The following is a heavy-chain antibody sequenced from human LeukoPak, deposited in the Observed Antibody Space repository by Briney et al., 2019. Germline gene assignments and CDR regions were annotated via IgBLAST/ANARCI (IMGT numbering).Heavy chain of an antibody. J-gene: IGHJ4*02. CDR2: INGDGRTA. D-gene: IGHD6-19*01. CDR3: AREVSSGWWSPYYFDY. V-gene: IGHV3-74*01. CDR1: GFTFSIYW. Sequence: PGGSLRLSCAASGFTFSIYWMHWVRQAPGEGLVWVSRINGDGRTATYADSVKGRFTISRDNAKNTLSLQMNSLRAEDTAVYYCAREVSSGWWSPYYFDYWGQGTLVTVSS.